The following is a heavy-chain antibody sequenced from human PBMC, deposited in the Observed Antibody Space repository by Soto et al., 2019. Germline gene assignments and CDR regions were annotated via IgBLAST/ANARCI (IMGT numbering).Heavy chain of an antibody. CDR1: GGSLSGYF. J-gene: IGHJ6*02. Sequence: SETLSLTCTVSGGSLSGYFWSWIRQPPGKGLEWIGYIHVSGSTNDNPSLKGRVTMSIDTSKNQFSLKLSSVTAADTAVYYCARDGHGMDVWGQGTKVTVSS. V-gene: IGHV4-59*01. CDR3: ARDGHGMDV. CDR2: IHVSGST.